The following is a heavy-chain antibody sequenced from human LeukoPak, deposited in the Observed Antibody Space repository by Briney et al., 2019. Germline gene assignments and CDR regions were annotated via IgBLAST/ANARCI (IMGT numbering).Heavy chain of an antibody. J-gene: IGHJ4*02. D-gene: IGHD6-19*01. V-gene: IGHV3-30*04. CDR2: ISYDGSNK. Sequence: GGSLRLSCAASGFTFSSYAMHWVRQAPGKGLEWVAVISYDGSNKYYADSVKGRFTISRDNSKNTLYLQMNSLRAEDTAVNYCARDSSGDFDYWGQGTLVTVSS. CDR1: GFTFSSYA. CDR3: ARDSSGDFDY.